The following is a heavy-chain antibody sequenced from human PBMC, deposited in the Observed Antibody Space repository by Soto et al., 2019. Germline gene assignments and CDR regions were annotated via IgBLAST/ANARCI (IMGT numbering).Heavy chain of an antibody. CDR3: ARGGGFIARCMVSFDARRQRHLFPV. D-gene: IGHD6-6*01. CDR2: IHTSGST. Sequence: SETLSLTCTVAGGSISNYYWGWIRQPAGKGLEWIGRIHTSGSTNYNPSLKSRVTISVDTSRNQFSLQLRSVTAADTAVYFCARGGGFIARCMVSFDARRQRHLFPVW. J-gene: IGHJ3*01. CDR1: GGSISNYY. V-gene: IGHV4-4*07.